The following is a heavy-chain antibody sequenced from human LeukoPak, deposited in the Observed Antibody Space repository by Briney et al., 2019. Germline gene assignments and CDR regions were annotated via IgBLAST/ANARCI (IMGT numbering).Heavy chain of an antibody. CDR1: GGSISSGSYY. CDR2: IYTSGST. V-gene: IGHV4-61*02. J-gene: IGHJ6*03. Sequence: TLSLTCTVSGGSISSGSYYWSWIRQPAGKGLEWIGRIYTSGSTNYNPSLKSRVTISVDTSKNQFSLKLSSVTAADTAVYYCARDRHSTVTTGYYYMDVWGKGTTVTVSS. CDR3: ARDRHSTVTTGYYYMDV. D-gene: IGHD4-11*01.